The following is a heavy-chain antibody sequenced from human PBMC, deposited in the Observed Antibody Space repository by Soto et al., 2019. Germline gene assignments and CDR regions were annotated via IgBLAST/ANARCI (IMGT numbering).Heavy chain of an antibody. CDR3: ARGWGRIFSY. CDR2: INHSGST. CDR1: GGSFSGYY. J-gene: IGHJ4*02. D-gene: IGHD3-9*01. V-gene: IGHV4-34*01. Sequence: QVQLQQWGAGLLKPSETLSLTCAVYGGSFSGYYWNWTRQPPGKGLEWMGEINHSGSTNNNPALTSRVTLSVTTSKTPFSLKLSSVTAADTAVYYGARGWGRIFSYWGQGTLVTVSS.